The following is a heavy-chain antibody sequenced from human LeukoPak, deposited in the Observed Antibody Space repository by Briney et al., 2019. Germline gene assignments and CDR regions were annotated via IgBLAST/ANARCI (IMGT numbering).Heavy chain of an antibody. CDR3: ARGVGGGLYDFWNPTTAEWTNGAFDI. CDR2: INLNSGGT. D-gene: IGHD3-3*01. Sequence: GTSVKVSCKASGYTFTGYYMHWVRQAPGQGLEWMGWINLNSGGTNYAQKFQGRVTMTRDTSISTAYMELSSLRSEDTAVYYCARGVGGGLYDFWNPTTAEWTNGAFDIWGQGTMVTVSS. V-gene: IGHV1-2*02. J-gene: IGHJ3*02. CDR1: GYTFTGYY.